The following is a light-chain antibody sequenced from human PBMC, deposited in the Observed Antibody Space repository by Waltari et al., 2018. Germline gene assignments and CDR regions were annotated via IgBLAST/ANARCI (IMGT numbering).Light chain of an antibody. CDR3: QQYDGSVVT. CDR2: GAS. J-gene: IGKJ4*01. CDR1: QTITGSW. V-gene: IGKV3-20*01. Sequence: EIVLTQSLGTLSVSPGERVTVSCRASQTITGSWLTWYHQKPGQAPRLLISGASNRAPGIPDRFSGSGSGTDFTLTINRLEPEDSAVYYCQQYDGSVVTFGGGTKVEIK.